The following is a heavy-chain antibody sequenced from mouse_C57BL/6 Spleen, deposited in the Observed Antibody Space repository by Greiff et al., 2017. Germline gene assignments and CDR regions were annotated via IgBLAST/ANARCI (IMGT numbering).Heavy chain of an antibody. J-gene: IGHJ2*01. Sequence: DVQLVESGGGLVQPGGSMKLSCVASGFTFSNYWMNWVRQSPEKGLEWVAQIRLKSDNYATHYAESVKGRFTISRDDSKSSVYLQMNNLRAEDTGIYYGNYHYYFDYGGQGTTLTVSA. CDR1: GFTFSNYW. CDR3: NYHYYFDY. V-gene: IGHV6-3*01. D-gene: IGHD2-4*01. CDR2: IRLKSDNYAT.